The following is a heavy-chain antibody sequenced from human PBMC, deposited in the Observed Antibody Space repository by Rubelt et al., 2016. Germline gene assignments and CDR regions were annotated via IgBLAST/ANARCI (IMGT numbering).Heavy chain of an antibody. CDR1: GFTFDDYA. V-gene: IGHV3-9*01. Sequence: GESGGGLVQPGRSLRLSCAASGFTFDDYAMHWVRQAPGKGLEWVSGISWNSGSIGYADSVKGRFTISRDNAKNSLYLQMNSLRAEDTAVYYCARDRAAGTTGGGGDYWGQGTLVTVSS. D-gene: IGHD1-7*01. CDR2: ISWNSGSI. J-gene: IGHJ4*02. CDR3: ARDRAAGTTGGGGDY.